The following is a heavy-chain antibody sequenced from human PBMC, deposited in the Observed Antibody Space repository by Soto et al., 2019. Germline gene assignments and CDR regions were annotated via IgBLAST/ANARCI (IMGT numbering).Heavy chain of an antibody. CDR2: INAGNGNT. CDR3: ARDKQIDCTNGVCYTPFDY. J-gene: IGHJ4*02. D-gene: IGHD2-8*01. CDR1: GYTFTSYA. V-gene: IGHV1-3*01. Sequence: ASVKVSCKASGYTFTSYAMHWVRQAPGQRLEWMGWINAGNGNTKYSQKFQGRVTIARDTSASTAYMELSSLRSEDTAVYYCARDKQIDCTNGVCYTPFDYWGQGTLVTVSS.